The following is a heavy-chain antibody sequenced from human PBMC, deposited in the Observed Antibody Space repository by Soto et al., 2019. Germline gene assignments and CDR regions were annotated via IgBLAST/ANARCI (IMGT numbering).Heavy chain of an antibody. J-gene: IGHJ4*02. V-gene: IGHV4-39*01. CDR1: DGSISSSSYY. CDR3: ARLTPATTGPGDY. CDR2: IYYSGST. D-gene: IGHD5-12*01. Sequence: QLQLQESGPGLVKPSETLSLTCTVSDGSISSSSYYWGWIRQPPGKGLEWIGSIYYSGSTYYNPSLKSGATISVDTSKTQFSLKLSSVTAADTAVYYWARLTPATTGPGDYWGQGTLVTVSS.